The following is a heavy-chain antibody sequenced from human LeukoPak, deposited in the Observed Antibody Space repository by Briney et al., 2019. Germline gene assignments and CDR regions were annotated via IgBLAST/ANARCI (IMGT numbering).Heavy chain of an antibody. V-gene: IGHV3-15*01. J-gene: IGHJ4*02. CDR2: IKSKIDGGTT. CDR1: GFTFDTYA. Sequence: GGSLRLSCAASGFTFDTYAMSWVRQAPGKGLEWVGRIKSKIDGGTTDYAAPVKGRFTISRDDSKNTLYLQMNSLKTEDTAVYYCTLVGCSDGSCYAGHYWGQGTLVTVSS. D-gene: IGHD2-15*01. CDR3: TLVGCSDGSCYAGHY.